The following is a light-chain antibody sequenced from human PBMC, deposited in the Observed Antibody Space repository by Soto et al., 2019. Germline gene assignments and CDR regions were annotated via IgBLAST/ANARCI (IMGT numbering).Light chain of an antibody. CDR2: EVS. CDR1: SSDVGGYKY. Sequence: QSVLTQPASVSGSPGQSGTISCTGTSSDVGGYKYVSWYQQYPGKAPKLMIYEVSNRPSGVSNRFSGSKSGNTASLTISGLQAEDEADYYCSSYTSSSPCVFGTGTKVTVL. CDR3: SSYTSSSPCV. J-gene: IGLJ1*01. V-gene: IGLV2-14*01.